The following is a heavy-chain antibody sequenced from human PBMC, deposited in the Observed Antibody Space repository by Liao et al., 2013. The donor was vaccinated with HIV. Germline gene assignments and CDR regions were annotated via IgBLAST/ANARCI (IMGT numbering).Heavy chain of an antibody. Sequence: QVQLQQWGAGLLKPSETLSLTCAVYGGSFSSHYWSWIRQPPGKGLEWIGEVDHSGTSTYKPSLRGRVTISVDTSKKQFSLRLTSVTAADTGVYFCARGNGSGSAAVEMATVLFDHWGQGTLVTVSS. CDR1: GGSFSSHY. CDR3: ARGNGSGSAAVEMATVLFDH. J-gene: IGHJ4*02. D-gene: IGHD5-24*01. CDR2: VDHSGTS. V-gene: IGHV4-34*02.